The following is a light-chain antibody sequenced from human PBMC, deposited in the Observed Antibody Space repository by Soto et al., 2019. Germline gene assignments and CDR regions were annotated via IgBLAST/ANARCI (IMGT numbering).Light chain of an antibody. V-gene: IGKV3-20*01. CDR2: GAY. CDR1: QSVSSSY. Sequence: EIVLTQSPGTLSLSPGERATLGCRSSQSVSSSYLAWYRQIPGQAPRLLIYGAYSRATGIPDRFSGSGSGTDFTLTISRLEPEDFAVYYCQQYGSSPPITFGQGTRLEIK. CDR3: QQYGSSPPIT. J-gene: IGKJ5*01.